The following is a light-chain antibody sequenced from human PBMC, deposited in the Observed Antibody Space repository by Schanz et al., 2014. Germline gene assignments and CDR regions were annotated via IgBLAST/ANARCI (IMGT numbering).Light chain of an antibody. Sequence: QSALTQPASVSGSPGQSITISCTGSSSDVGAYNYVSWYQQHPGKAPKLIIYGVTNRPSGVSTRFSGSKSGNTASLTISGLQAEDEADYYCSSYTSSSTVVFGGGTKVTVL. CDR2: GVT. V-gene: IGLV2-14*03. CDR1: SSDVGAYNY. CDR3: SSYTSSSTVV. J-gene: IGLJ2*01.